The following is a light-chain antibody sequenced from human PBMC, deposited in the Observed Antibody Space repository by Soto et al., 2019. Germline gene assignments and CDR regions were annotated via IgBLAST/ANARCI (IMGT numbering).Light chain of an antibody. CDR3: HQFDSSLT. V-gene: IGKV3-20*01. J-gene: IGKJ1*01. CDR2: GAS. Sequence: EIVLTQSPGSLSLSPGERATLSCRASQSVSSNFFAWYQQQPGQAPRLLIFGASVRATGVPDRFSGSGSGTDFTLNNSRLEPEDSAVYYCHQFDSSLTFGQGTKVEI. CDR1: QSVSSNF.